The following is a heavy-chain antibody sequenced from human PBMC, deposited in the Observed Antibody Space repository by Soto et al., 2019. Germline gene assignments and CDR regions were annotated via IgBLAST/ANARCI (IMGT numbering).Heavy chain of an antibody. CDR3: ARGNYYDSSGYYFDY. D-gene: IGHD3-22*01. Sequence: ETLSLPCAVYGGSFSGYYWSWIRQPPGKGLEWIGEINHSGSTNYNPSLKSRVTISVDTSKNQFSLKLSSVTAADTAVYYCARGNYYDSSGYYFDYWGQGTLVTVSS. CDR1: GGSFSGYY. V-gene: IGHV4-34*01. J-gene: IGHJ4*02. CDR2: INHSGST.